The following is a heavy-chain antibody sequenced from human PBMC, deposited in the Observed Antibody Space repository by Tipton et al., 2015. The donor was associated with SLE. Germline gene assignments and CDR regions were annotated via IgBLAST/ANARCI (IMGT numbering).Heavy chain of an antibody. Sequence: GSLRLSCAASGFTFSSYAMSWVRQAPGKGLEWVSAISGSGGSTYYADSVKGRFTISRDNSKNTLYLQMNSLRAEDTAVYYCVGYYDFWSGYYTVDYWGQGTLVTVSS. CDR2: ISGSGGST. D-gene: IGHD3-3*01. J-gene: IGHJ4*02. CDR1: GFTFSSYA. V-gene: IGHV3-23*01. CDR3: VGYYDFWSGYYTVDY.